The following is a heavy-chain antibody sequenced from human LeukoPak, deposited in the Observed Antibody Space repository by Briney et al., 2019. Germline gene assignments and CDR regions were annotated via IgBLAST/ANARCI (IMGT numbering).Heavy chain of an antibody. J-gene: IGHJ4*02. CDR3: SSSRGIKWGFDY. CDR1: GGSISSGGYS. D-gene: IGHD3-10*01. Sequence: SETLSLTCDVSGGSISSGGYSWSWLRQPPGKGLEWIGYINHSGSTYHNPSLKSRVTISQDRSKNQFSLELSSVTAADTAVYYCSSSRGIKWGFDYWGQGTLVTVSS. CDR2: INHSGST. V-gene: IGHV4-30-2*01.